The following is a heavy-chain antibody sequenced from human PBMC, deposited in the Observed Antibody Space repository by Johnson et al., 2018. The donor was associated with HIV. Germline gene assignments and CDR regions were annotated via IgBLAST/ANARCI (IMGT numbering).Heavy chain of an antibody. CDR3: ARWVMVRGREAFDI. J-gene: IGHJ3*02. V-gene: IGHV3-20*04. CDR1: GFSFSSYA. D-gene: IGHD3-10*01. Sequence: VQLVESGGGVVQPGRSLRLSCAASGFSFSSYAMHWVRQAPGKGLEWVSGINWNGGSTGYADSVKGRFTISRDNAKNSLYLQMNSLRAEDTALYYCARWVMVRGREAFDIWGQGTMVTVSS. CDR2: INWNGGST.